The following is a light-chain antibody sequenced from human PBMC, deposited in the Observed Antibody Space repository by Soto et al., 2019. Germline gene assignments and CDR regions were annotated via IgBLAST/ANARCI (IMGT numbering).Light chain of an antibody. CDR3: QQYGSSLIT. Sequence: IVMTQSPATLSVFPGERATLSCRASQCISNNLAWLQQKPGQAPRLLIYAASTRATGVPDRFSGSGSGTDFTLTISRLEPEDFAVYYCQQYGSSLITFGQGTRLEI. J-gene: IGKJ5*01. CDR2: AAS. CDR1: QCISNN. V-gene: IGKV3-20*01.